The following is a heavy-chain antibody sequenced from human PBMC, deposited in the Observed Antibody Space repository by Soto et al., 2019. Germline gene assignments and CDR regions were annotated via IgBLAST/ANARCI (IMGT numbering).Heavy chain of an antibody. J-gene: IGHJ6*02. V-gene: IGHV4-34*01. CDR2: INHSGST. CDR1: GGSFSGYY. Sequence: QVQLQQWGAGLLKPSETLSLTCAVYGGSFSGYYWSWIRQPPGKGLEWIGEINHSGSTNYNPSLKSRVTISVDTSKNQFSLKLSSVTAADTAVSYCARDRGLRITMVRGATHYYYGMDVWGQGTTVTVSS. CDR3: ARDRGLRITMVRGATHYYYGMDV. D-gene: IGHD3-10*01.